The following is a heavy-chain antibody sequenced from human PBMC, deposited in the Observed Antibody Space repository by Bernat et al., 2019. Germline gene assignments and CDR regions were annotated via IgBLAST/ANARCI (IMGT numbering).Heavy chain of an antibody. CDR2: VSYDGSHK. Sequence: QVQLVESGGGVVQPGRSLRLSCAASGFTFSNSALHWVRQAPGKGLEWVAVVSYDGSHKYYPDSVKGRFTISRDNSKNTLYLQIDSLRPEDTAVYYCARDGRAYSSAWVYYYCYYMDVWGKGTTVTVSS. V-gene: IGHV3-30*01. J-gene: IGHJ6*03. D-gene: IGHD6-19*01. CDR1: GFTFSNSA. CDR3: ARDGRAYSSAWVYYYCYYMDV.